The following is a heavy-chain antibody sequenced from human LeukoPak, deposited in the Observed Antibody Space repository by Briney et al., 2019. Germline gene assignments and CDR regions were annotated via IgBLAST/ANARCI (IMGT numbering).Heavy chain of an antibody. D-gene: IGHD4-17*01. J-gene: IGHJ4*01. V-gene: IGHV4-34*01. CDR2: ITHSGST. CDR1: GGSFGNYY. CDR3: APIFGDYSDFDY. Sequence: SETLSLTCAVYGGSFGNYYWSWIRQPPGKGLEWIGEITHSGSTNYNPSLKSRVSISVDTSKNQFSLRLTSVTAADTAVYYCAPIFGDYSDFDYWGQGTLVTVSS.